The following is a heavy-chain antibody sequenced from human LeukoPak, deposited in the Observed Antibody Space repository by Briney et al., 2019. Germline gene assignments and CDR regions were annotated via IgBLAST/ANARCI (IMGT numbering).Heavy chain of an antibody. CDR3: AGQDVRYCSGGSCYFGY. Sequence: GESLKISCKGSGYSFTSYWIGWVRQMPGKGLEWMGIIYPGDSDTRYSPSFQGQVTISADKSISTAYLQWSSLKASDTAMYYCAGQDVRYCSGGSCYFGYWGQGTLVTVSS. CDR2: IYPGDSDT. CDR1: GYSFTSYW. D-gene: IGHD2-15*01. V-gene: IGHV5-51*01. J-gene: IGHJ4*02.